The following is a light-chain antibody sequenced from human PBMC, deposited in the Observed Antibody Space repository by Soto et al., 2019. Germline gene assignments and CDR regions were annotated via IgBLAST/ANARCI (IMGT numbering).Light chain of an antibody. CDR3: QQYRSSPPYT. V-gene: IGKV3-20*01. CDR1: QTVSNNY. CDR2: GSS. Sequence: EVVLTQSPGTLSLSPGERATLSCRASQTVSNNYLAWYQLKPGQAPRLLIFGSSDRAAGIPDRFSGSGSGTDFTLTISRLEPEDVAVYYCQQYRSSPPYTFGQGTKLQIK. J-gene: IGKJ2*01.